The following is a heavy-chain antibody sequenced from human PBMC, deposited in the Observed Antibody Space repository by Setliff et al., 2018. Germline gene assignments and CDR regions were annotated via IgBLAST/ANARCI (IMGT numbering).Heavy chain of an antibody. CDR3: AKVDFDYIMTRDNTWQYLFYMDV. J-gene: IGHJ6*03. CDR1: GGSFSGSF. V-gene: IGHV4-34*01. Sequence: PSETLSLTCAVYGGSFSGSFWSWIRQPPGKGLEWIGEINHTGGTNYTPSLKSRVTMSVDASKNQVSLKVTSVTAEDTAVYYCAKVDFDYIMTRDNTWQYLFYMDVWGRGTTVPVSS. CDR2: INHTGGT. D-gene: IGHD5-12*01.